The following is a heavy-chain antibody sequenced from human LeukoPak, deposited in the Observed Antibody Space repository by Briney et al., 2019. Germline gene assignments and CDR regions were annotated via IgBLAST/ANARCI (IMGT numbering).Heavy chain of an antibody. CDR3: ARAEWLQFGHFDY. CDR2: INAGNGNT. D-gene: IGHD5-24*01. J-gene: IGHJ4*02. CDR1: GYIFSTYA. Sequence: ASVKVSCKASGYIFSTYALHWVRQAPGQRLEWMGWINAGNGNTKYSQKFQGRVPITRDTSASTAYMELSSLGSEDTAVYYCARAEWLQFGHFDYWGQGTLVTVSS. V-gene: IGHV1-3*01.